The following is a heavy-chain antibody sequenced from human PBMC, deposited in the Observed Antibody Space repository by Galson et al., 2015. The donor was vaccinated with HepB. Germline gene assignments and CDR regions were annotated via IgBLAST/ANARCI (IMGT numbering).Heavy chain of an antibody. Sequence: SLRLSCAAYGFIFTDHAMHWVRQAPGKGLEWVAVISHHGTLKYYGDSVNGRFTISRDDSKNTVYLQMNSMRNDDTAIYYCAKYDNLLTGMADSWGQGQMVIVSS. J-gene: IGHJ4*02. CDR3: AKYDNLLTGMADS. CDR1: GFIFTDHA. D-gene: IGHD3-9*01. V-gene: IGHV3-30*18. CDR2: ISHHGTLK.